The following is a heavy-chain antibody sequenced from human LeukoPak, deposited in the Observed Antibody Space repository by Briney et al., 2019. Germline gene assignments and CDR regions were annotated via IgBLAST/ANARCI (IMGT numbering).Heavy chain of an antibody. D-gene: IGHD2-2*01. CDR1: GFTFDDYA. CDR3: AKARRVVPAAPFDY. Sequence: GGSLRLSCAASGFTFDDYAMHWVRQAPGKGLEWVSGISWNSGSIGYADSVKGRFTISRDNAENSLYLQMNSLRAEDTALYYCAKARRVVPAAPFDYWGQGTLVTVSS. V-gene: IGHV3-9*01. J-gene: IGHJ4*02. CDR2: ISWNSGSI.